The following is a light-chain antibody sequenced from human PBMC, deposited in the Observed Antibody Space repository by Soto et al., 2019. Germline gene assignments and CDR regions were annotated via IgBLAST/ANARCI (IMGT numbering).Light chain of an antibody. CDR2: DDS. CDR1: NIGSKS. V-gene: IGLV3-21*02. CDR3: QVWDSSSDHRV. J-gene: IGLJ3*02. Sequence: SYELTQPPSVSVTPGQTARITCGGNNIGSKSVQWYQQKPGQAPVLVVYDDSDRPSGIPERFSGYNSGNTATLTISRVAAGDEADYYCQVWDSSSDHRVFGGGTKLTVL.